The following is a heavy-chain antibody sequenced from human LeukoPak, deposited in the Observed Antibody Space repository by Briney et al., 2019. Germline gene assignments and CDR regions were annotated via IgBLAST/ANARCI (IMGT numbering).Heavy chain of an antibody. Sequence: SETLSLTCTVSGYSISSGYYWGWIRQPPGQGLEWIGSIYHSGSTYYNPSLKSRVTISVDTSKNQFSLKLSSVTAADTAVYYCARGDYDILTGYRPRVLNWFDPWGQGTLVTVSS. CDR2: IYHSGST. D-gene: IGHD3-9*01. V-gene: IGHV4-38-2*02. CDR1: GYSISSGYY. J-gene: IGHJ5*02. CDR3: ARGDYDILTGYRPRVLNWFDP.